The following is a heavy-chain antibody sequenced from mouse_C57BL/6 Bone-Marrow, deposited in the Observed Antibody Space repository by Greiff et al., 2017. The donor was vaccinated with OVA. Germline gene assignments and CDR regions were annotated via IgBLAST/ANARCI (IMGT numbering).Heavy chain of an antibody. CDR3: AAFYGSTYWYFDV. J-gene: IGHJ1*03. CDR2: IWRGGST. Sequence: QVQLQQSGPGLVQPSQSLSITCTVSGFSLTSYGVHWVRQSPGKGLEWLGVIWRGGSTDYNAAFMSRLRITKDNSKSQVFFKMSSLQADDTAIYYCAAFYGSTYWYFDVWGTGTTVTVSS. CDR1: GFSLTSYG. D-gene: IGHD1-1*01. V-gene: IGHV2-5*01.